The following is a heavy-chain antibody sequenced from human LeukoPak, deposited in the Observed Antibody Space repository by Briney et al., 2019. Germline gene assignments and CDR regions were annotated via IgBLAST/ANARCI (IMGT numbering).Heavy chain of an antibody. CDR3: ARAHGSCSGGSCET. J-gene: IGHJ4*02. V-gene: IGHV4-61*02. CDR2: IYTSGST. D-gene: IGHD2-15*01. Sequence: SETLSLTCTVSGGSISSGSYYWSWIRQPAGKGLEWIGRIYTSGSTNYNPSLKSRVTISVDTSKNQFSLKLSSVTAADTAVYYCARAHGSCSGGSCETWGQGTLVTVSS. CDR1: GGSISSGSYY.